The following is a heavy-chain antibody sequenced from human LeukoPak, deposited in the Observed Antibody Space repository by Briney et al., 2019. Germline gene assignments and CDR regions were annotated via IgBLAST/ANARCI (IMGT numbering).Heavy chain of an antibody. J-gene: IGHJ5*02. V-gene: IGHV3-74*01. CDR3: ARGGSGLDP. CDR2: INTDGSNT. CDR1: GFTFSSYW. D-gene: IGHD5-12*01. Sequence: GGSLRLSCAASGFTFSSYWMHWVRQAPGKGLVWVSHINTDGSNTRYADSVKGRFTISRDNAKNTLYLQTNSLRAEDTAVYYCARGGSGLDPWGQGTLVTVSS.